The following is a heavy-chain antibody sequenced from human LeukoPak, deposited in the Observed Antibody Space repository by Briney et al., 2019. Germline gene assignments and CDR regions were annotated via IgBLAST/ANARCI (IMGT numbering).Heavy chain of an antibody. Sequence: SETLSLTCTVSAGSLSTYYWSWLRQPPGKELEYIGYVYYSGNTNYNPSLESRATISVDTSKDQLSLKLTSVIAADTAVYYCARVANSRAFGAFDIWGQGTVVTVSS. J-gene: IGHJ3*02. V-gene: IGHV4-59*01. D-gene: IGHD3-10*01. CDR2: VYYSGNT. CDR1: AGSLSTYY. CDR3: ARVANSRAFGAFDI.